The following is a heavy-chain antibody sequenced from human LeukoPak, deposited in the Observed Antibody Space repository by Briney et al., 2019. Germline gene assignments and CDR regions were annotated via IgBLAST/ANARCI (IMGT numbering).Heavy chain of an antibody. V-gene: IGHV1-69*13. J-gene: IGHJ4*02. CDR2: IIPIFGTA. CDR3: ASARGYSYGPIPLEY. D-gene: IGHD5-18*01. CDR1: GGTFSSYA. Sequence: SVKVSCTASGGTFSSYAISWVRQAPGQRLEWMGGIIPIFGTANYAQKFQGRVTITADESTSTAYMELSSLRSEDTAVYYCASARGYSYGPIPLEYWGQGTLVTVSS.